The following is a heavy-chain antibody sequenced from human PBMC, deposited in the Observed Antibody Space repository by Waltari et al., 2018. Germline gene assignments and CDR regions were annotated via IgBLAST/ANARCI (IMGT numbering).Heavy chain of an antibody. CDR2: TYNRSKWYN. V-gene: IGHV6-1*01. J-gene: IGHJ5*02. Sequence: QVQLKQSGPGLVKPSQTLSLTCAISGDSLSSNSAAWNWYRQSPSRGLEWLGRTYNRSKWYNNYAVSVKSRITINPDTPQIQFSLQLNSVTPEDTAVYYCSRDRGIAVDWFDPWGQGTLVTVSS. CDR3: SRDRGIAVDWFDP. D-gene: IGHD6-19*01. CDR1: GDSLSSNSAA.